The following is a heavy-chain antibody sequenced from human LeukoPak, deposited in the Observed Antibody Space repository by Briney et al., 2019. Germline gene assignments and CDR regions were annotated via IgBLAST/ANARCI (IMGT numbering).Heavy chain of an antibody. J-gene: IGHJ3*02. CDR2: IGYTGDST. Sequence: PGGSLSLSCAASGFPFSSYAMNWVRQAPGKGLEWVSGIGYTGDSTFYADSVKGRFTFSRDSSKNTLFLHMNSLRAEDTALYYCAKSPTVDAAFDIWGQGTMVTVSS. D-gene: IGHD4-23*01. CDR3: AKSPTVDAAFDI. V-gene: IGHV3-23*01. CDR1: GFPFSSYA.